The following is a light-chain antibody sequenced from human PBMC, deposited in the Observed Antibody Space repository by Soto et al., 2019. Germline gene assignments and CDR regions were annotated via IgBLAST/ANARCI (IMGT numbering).Light chain of an antibody. V-gene: IGKV3-20*01. Sequence: EIVLTQSPGTLSLSPGERATLSCRASQSVSSSYLAWYQQKPGQAPRLLIYGASSRATGIPDRFSGSGPGTDFTLTISSLQPEDFTVYSCLQYHNLWAFGQGTKVDIK. CDR1: QSVSSSY. CDR2: GAS. J-gene: IGKJ1*01. CDR3: LQYHNLWA.